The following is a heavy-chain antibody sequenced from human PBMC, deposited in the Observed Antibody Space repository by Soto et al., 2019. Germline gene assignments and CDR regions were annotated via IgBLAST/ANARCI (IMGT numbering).Heavy chain of an antibody. V-gene: IGHV4-30-4*01. D-gene: IGHD2-21*02. CDR1: GGSITSGDHY. Sequence: ASETLSLTCTVSGGSITSGDHYWSWIRQPPGKGLEWIGYIFHSGSTYYNPSLKSRVTISVDTSKSQFSLKLNSVTAADTAVYYCARTQCGGDCYAGPWFDYWGQGTLVTVSS. CDR3: ARTQCGGDCYAGPWFDY. J-gene: IGHJ4*02. CDR2: IFHSGST.